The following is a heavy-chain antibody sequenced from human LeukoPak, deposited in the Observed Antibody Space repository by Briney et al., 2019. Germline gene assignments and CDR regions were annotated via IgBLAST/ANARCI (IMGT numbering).Heavy chain of an antibody. CDR2: MSPKSGNT. V-gene: IGHV1-8*01. D-gene: IGHD7-27*01. Sequence: ASXXVSXXXXVXTXTXYXIXXVRQATGQGLXWMGWMSPKSGNTGYAQKFQGRVTMTSNTAISTAYMELSSLRSEDTAVYYCVRTPPNWGADYWGQGTLVTVSS. CDR3: VRTPPNWGADY. CDR1: VXTXTXYX. J-gene: IGHJ4*02.